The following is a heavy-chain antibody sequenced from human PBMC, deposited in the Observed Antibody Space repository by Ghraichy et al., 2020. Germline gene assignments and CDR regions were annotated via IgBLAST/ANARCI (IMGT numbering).Heavy chain of an antibody. D-gene: IGHD7-27*01. J-gene: IGHJ4*02. CDR1: GGSFSGYY. CDR2: INHSGST. V-gene: IGHV4-34*01. CDR3: ARRPQVTGDIDY. Sequence: SETLSLTCAVYGGSFSGYYWSWIRQPPGKGLEWIGEINHSGSTNYNPSLKSRVTISVDTSKNQFSLKLSSVTAADTAVYYCARRPQVTGDIDYWGQGTLVTVSS.